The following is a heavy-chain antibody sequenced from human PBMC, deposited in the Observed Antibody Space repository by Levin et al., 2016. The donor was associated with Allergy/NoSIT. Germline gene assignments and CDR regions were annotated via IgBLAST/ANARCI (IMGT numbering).Heavy chain of an antibody. CDR3: ARFMSGNYHMEV. CDR1: GYTFTGYY. CDR2: IHPDSGGT. J-gene: IGHJ6*03. V-gene: IGHV1-2*06. Sequence: ASVKVSCKASGYTFTGYYLHWVRQAPGQGLEWMGRIHPDSGGTDYADNFRGRVTITRDTSVSTAYMEVSRLTSDDTAVYYCARFMSGNYHMEVWGKGTTVTVSS. D-gene: IGHD1-26*01.